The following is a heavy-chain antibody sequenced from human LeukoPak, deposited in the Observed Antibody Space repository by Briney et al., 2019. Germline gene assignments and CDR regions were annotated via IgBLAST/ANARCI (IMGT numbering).Heavy chain of an antibody. D-gene: IGHD3-22*01. CDR1: GYTFTSYD. CDR3: ARGGDYDSSGYYDPDFDY. CDR2: MNPNSGNT. Sequence: ASVKVSCKASGYTFTSYDINWVRQATGQGLEWVGWMNPNSGNTGYAQKFQGRVTMTRNTSISTAYMELSSLRSEDTAVYYCARGGDYDSSGYYDPDFDYWGQGTLVTVSS. V-gene: IGHV1-8*01. J-gene: IGHJ4*02.